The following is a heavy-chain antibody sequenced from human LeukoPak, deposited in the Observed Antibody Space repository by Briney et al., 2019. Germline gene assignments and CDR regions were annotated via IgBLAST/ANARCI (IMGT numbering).Heavy chain of an antibody. D-gene: IGHD6-19*01. Sequence: ASVKVSCKASGYTFTSYGISWVRQAPGQGLEWMGWISAYNGNTNYAQKLQGGVTMTTDTSTSTAYMELRSLRSDDTAVYYCARDHGSGWYSQRWFDPWGQGTLVTVSS. CDR3: ARDHGSGWYSQRWFDP. CDR2: ISAYNGNT. V-gene: IGHV1-18*01. CDR1: GYTFTSYG. J-gene: IGHJ5*02.